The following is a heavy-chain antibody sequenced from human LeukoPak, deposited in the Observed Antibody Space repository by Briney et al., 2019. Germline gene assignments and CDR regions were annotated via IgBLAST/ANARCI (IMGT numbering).Heavy chain of an antibody. CDR3: ARGWELPNWFDP. Sequence: GASVKVSCKAFGYTFTSNYMHWVRQAPGQGPEWMGVISPSGGSTTYAQKFQGRVTLTRDMSTSTDYLELSSLRSEDTAVYYCARGWELPNWFDPWGQGTLVTVSS. CDR2: ISPSGGST. V-gene: IGHV1-46*01. D-gene: IGHD1-26*01. CDR1: GYTFTSNY. J-gene: IGHJ5*02.